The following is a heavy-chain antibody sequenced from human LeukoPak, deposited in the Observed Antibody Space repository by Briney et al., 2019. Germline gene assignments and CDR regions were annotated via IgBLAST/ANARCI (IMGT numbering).Heavy chain of an antibody. CDR3: ARDYNNWYFDL. CDR2: IYPSGSA. V-gene: IGHV4-4*07. Sequence: SETLSLTCDVSGDSTSSYYWSWIRQPAGKGLEWLGRIYPSGSANYNPSLKSRGTMSVDTSKNQFSLRLSSVTAADTAVYFCARDYNNWYFDLWGRGTLVTVSS. D-gene: IGHD5-24*01. CDR1: GDSTSSYY. J-gene: IGHJ2*01.